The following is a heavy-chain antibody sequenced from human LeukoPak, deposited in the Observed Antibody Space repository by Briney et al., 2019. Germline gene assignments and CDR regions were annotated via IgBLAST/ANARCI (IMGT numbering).Heavy chain of an antibody. CDR1: GFTFSDYY. J-gene: IGHJ4*02. D-gene: IGHD3-9*01. CDR2: ISSSGSTI. CDR3: ARRSNYDILTGYFPAPFFDY. V-gene: IGHV3-11*01. Sequence: GGSLRLSCAASGFTFSDYYMSWIRQAPGKGLEWVSYISSSGSTIYYADSVKGRFTISRDNAKNSLYLQMNSLRAEDTAVYYCARRSNYDILTGYFPAPFFDYWGQGTLVTVSS.